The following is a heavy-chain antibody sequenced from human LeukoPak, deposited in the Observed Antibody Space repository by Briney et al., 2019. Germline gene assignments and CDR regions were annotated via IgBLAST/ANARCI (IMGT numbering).Heavy chain of an antibody. V-gene: IGHV1-8*01. CDR2: MNPNSGNT. CDR1: GYTFTSYD. CDR3: ARSSGSGSYDWFDP. D-gene: IGHD1-26*01. J-gene: IGHJ5*02. Sequence: ASVKVSCKASGYTFTSYDINWVRQATGQGLEWMGWMNPNSGNTGYAQKFQGRVTMTRYTSISTAYMELSSLRSEDTAVYYCARSSGSGSYDWFDPWGQGTLVTVSS.